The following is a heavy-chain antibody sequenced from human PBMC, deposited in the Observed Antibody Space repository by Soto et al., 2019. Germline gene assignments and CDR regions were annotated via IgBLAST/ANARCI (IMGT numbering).Heavy chain of an antibody. CDR3: SKVRSRYSGYELAS. CDR2: ISWNSDST. Sequence: GGSLRLSCAASGFTFNRYAMSWVRQAPGKGLEWVSGISWNSDSTHYADSVKGRFTISRDNTKNTLPLQMDRLRAEDTALYYCSKVRSRYSGYELASWGQGTPVIVSS. D-gene: IGHD5-12*01. V-gene: IGHV3-20*04. J-gene: IGHJ5*02. CDR1: GFTFNRYA.